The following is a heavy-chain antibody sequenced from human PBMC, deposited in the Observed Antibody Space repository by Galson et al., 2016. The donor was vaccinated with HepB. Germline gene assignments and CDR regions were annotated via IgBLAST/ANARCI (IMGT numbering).Heavy chain of an antibody. CDR3: AREPVRLDALLTGPPKNPDY. CDR1: GFAFSYYY. Sequence: SLRLSCAASGFAFSYYYMSWIRQAPGKGLEWVSYISSSGTTIYYADSVKGRFTISRDNAKNSLYLQMNSLRAEDTAVYYCAREPVRLDALLTGPPKNPDYWGQGTLVTISS. V-gene: IGHV3-11*04. J-gene: IGHJ4*02. D-gene: IGHD3-9*01. CDR2: ISSSGTTI.